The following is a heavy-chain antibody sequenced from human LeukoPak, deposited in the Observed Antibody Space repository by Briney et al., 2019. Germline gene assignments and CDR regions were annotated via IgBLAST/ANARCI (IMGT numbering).Heavy chain of an antibody. Sequence: ASVKVSCKASGYTFTSYGISWVRQAPGQGLEWMGWINPNSGVTIYAQKFEGRVTMTRDTSISTAYMELSRLTSGDTAVYYCARVGGNYAIDYWGQGTLVTVSS. CDR1: GYTFTSYG. CDR3: ARVGGNYAIDY. CDR2: INPNSGVT. J-gene: IGHJ4*02. V-gene: IGHV1-2*02. D-gene: IGHD1-7*01.